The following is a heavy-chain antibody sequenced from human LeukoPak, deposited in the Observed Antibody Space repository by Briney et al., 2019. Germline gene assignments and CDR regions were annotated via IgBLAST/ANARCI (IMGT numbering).Heavy chain of an antibody. V-gene: IGHV3-74*01. D-gene: IGHD6-19*01. CDR2: INSDGSST. CDR3: AKTLIAVAGTRYFDY. J-gene: IGHJ4*02. CDR1: GFTFSSYS. Sequence: PGGSLRLSCAASGFTFSSYSMNWVRQAPGKGLVWVSRINSDGSSTSYADSVKGRFTISRDNAKNTLYLQMNSLRAEDTAVYYCAKTLIAVAGTRYFDYWGQGTLVTVSS.